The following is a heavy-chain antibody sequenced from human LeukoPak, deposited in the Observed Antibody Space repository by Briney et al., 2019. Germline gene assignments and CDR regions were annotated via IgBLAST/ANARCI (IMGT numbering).Heavy chain of an antibody. V-gene: IGHV3-30*03. CDR2: ISYDGSNK. D-gene: IGHD3-10*01. CDR1: GFTFSSYG. CDR3: ARDSYYYGSGHYMDV. Sequence: GRSLRLSCAASGFTFSSYGMHWVRQAPGKGLEWVAVISYDGSNKYYADSVKGRFTISRDNSKNTLYLQMNSLRAEDTAVYYCARDSYYYGSGHYMDVWGKGTTVTVSS. J-gene: IGHJ6*03.